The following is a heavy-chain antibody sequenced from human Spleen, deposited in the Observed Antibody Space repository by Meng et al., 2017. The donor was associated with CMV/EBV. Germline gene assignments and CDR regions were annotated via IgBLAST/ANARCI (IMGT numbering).Heavy chain of an antibody. CDR2: FDPEDGET. CDR1: GYTLTELS. D-gene: IGHD3-9*01. J-gene: IGHJ6*02. V-gene: IGHV1-24*01. CDR3: ARGFLTGYYKLYYYYYGMDV. Sequence: ASVKVSCKVSGYTLTELSMHWVRQAPGKGLEWMGGFDPEDGETIYAQKFQGRFTISRDNAKNSLYLQMNSLRAEDTAVYYCARGFLTGYYKLYYYYYGMDVWGQGTTVTVSS.